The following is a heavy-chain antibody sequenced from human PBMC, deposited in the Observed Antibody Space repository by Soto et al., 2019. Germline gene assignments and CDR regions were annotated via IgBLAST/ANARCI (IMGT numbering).Heavy chain of an antibody. CDR1: GGSFSGYY. D-gene: IGHD2-15*01. V-gene: IGHV4-34*01. CDR3: ARGHMDIVVVVAATPPGFDY. CDR2: INHSGST. Sequence: SETLSLTGAVYGGSFSGYYWSWIRQPPGKGLEWIGEINHSGSTNYNPSLKSRVTISVDMSKNQFSLKLSSVTAADTAVYYCARGHMDIVVVVAATPPGFDYWGQGTLVTVSS. J-gene: IGHJ4*02.